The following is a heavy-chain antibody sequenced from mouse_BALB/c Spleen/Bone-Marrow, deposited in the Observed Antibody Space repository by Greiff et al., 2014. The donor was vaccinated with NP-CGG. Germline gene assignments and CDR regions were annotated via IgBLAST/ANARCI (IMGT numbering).Heavy chain of an antibody. CDR1: GYAFTNYL. J-gene: IGHJ4*01. CDR2: INPGSGGT. V-gene: IGHV1-54*01. Sequence: VQLQQSGAELVRPGTSVKVSSKASGYAFTNYLIEWVKQRPGQGLEWIGVINPGSGGTNYNEKFKGKATLTADKSSSTAYMQLSSLTSDDSAVYFCARWDYAMDYWGQGTSVTVSS. CDR3: ARWDYAMDY.